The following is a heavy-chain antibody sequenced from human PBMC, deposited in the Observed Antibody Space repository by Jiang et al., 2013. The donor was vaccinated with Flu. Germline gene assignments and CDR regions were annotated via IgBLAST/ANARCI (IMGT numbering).Heavy chain of an antibody. Sequence: LLKPSETLSLTCAVYGGSFSGYYWSWIRQPPGKGLEWIGEINHSGSTNYNPSLKSRVTISVDTSKNQFSLKLSSVTAADTAVYYCASSRGIVVVTASFDYWGQGTLVTVSS. CDR2: INHSGST. CDR1: GGSFSGYY. J-gene: IGHJ4*02. V-gene: IGHV4-34*01. CDR3: ASSRGIVVVTASFDY. D-gene: IGHD2-21*02.